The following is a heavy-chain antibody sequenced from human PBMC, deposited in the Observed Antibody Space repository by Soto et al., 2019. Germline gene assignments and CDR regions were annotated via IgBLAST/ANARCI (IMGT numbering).Heavy chain of an antibody. V-gene: IGHV3-7*04. J-gene: IGHJ4*02. CDR2: IKEDGSER. CDR3: ARATGADKEDY. Sequence: EVQLVESGGGLVQPGGSLRLSCAASGFTFSSYWMSWVRQAPGKGLAWVANIKEDGSERYYVDSVKGRFTISRDNAKNSLYLQMNSLRAEDTAVYYCARATGADKEDYWGQGTLVTVSS. CDR1: GFTFSSYW. D-gene: IGHD3-10*01.